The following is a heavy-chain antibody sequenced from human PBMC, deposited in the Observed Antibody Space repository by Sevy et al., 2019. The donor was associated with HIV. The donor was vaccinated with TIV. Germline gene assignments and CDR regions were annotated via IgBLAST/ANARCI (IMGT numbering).Heavy chain of an antibody. D-gene: IGHD6-13*01. Sequence: GGSLRLSCAASGFTFSSYGMHWVRQAPGKGLEWVAVISYDGSNKYYADSVKGRFTISRDNSKNTLYLQMNSLRAEDTVVYYCAKDGSTGGRYSSSWHRQKSGYFQHWGQGTLVTVSS. CDR3: AKDGSTGGRYSSSWHRQKSGYFQH. CDR1: GFTFSSYG. V-gene: IGHV3-30*18. J-gene: IGHJ1*01. CDR2: ISYDGSNK.